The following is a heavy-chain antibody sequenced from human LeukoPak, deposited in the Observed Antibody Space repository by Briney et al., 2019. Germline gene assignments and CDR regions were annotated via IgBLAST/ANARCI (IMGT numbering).Heavy chain of an antibody. V-gene: IGHV1-69*05. CDR2: IIPIFGTA. CDR1: GYTFTGYY. D-gene: IGHD1-14*01. Sequence: RGASVKVSCKASGYTFTGYYMHWVRQAPGQGLEWMGGIIPIFGTANYAQKFQGRVTITTDESTSTAYMELSSLRSEDTAVYYCAREPQRDAFDIWGQGTMVTVSS. J-gene: IGHJ3*02. CDR3: AREPQRDAFDI.